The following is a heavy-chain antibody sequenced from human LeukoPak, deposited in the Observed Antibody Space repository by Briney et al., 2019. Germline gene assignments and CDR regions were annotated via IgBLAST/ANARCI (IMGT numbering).Heavy chain of an antibody. V-gene: IGHV6-1*01. J-gene: IGHJ5*02. CDR1: GDSVSNNSSA. CDR3: ARAVAYGIGFDP. CDR2: TYYRSNWYN. Sequence: SQTLSLTCAISGDSVSNNSSAWNWIRQSPSRGLEWLGRTYYRSNWYNDYAVSEKSRITINADTSKNQFSLQLNSVTPEDTAMYYCARAVAYGIGFDPWGQGTLVTVSS. D-gene: IGHD2-21*01.